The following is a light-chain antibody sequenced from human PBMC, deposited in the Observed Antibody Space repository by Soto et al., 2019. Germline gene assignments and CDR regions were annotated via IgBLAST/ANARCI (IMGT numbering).Light chain of an antibody. CDR2: DAS. V-gene: IGKV3-15*01. CDR3: HQYYKRPLT. CDR1: QSAISN. Sequence: EIVMTQSPATLSVSPGERVTLSCRASQSAISNLAWYQQKPGQTPRLLIYDASTRATDIPASFSGSGSGTDFTLTISSLLSEDFAVYDCHQYYKRPLTFGGGTKVDIK. J-gene: IGKJ4*01.